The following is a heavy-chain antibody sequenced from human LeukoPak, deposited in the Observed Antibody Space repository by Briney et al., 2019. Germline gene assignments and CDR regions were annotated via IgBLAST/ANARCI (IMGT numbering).Heavy chain of an antibody. Sequence: QPGGSLRLSCAASGFTFSSYWMHWVRQAPGKGLVWVSRINSDGSSTSYADSVKGRFTISRDNAKNTLYLQMNSLRAEDTAVYYCARVRLWWQLGFDYWGQGTLVTVSS. CDR3: ARVRLWWQLGFDY. J-gene: IGHJ4*02. CDR1: GFTFSSYW. V-gene: IGHV3-74*01. CDR2: INSDGSST. D-gene: IGHD4-23*01.